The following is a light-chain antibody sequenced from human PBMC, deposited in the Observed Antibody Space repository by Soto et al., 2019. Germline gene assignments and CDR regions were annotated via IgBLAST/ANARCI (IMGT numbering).Light chain of an antibody. CDR1: NIGGKS. V-gene: IGLV3-21*02. Sequence: SYELTQPPSVSVAPGQTARITCGGNNIGGKSVHWYQQKPGQAPVLVVNDVSDRPSGIPERFSGSKSGNTASLTISGLQAEDEADYYCSSFTVTITVLFGGGTKVTVL. J-gene: IGLJ2*01. CDR3: SSFTVTITVL. CDR2: DVS.